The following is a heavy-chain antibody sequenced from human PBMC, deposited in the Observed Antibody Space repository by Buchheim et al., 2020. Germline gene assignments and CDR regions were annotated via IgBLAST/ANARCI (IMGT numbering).Heavy chain of an antibody. CDR1: GGSFSGYY. V-gene: IGHV4-34*01. CDR3: AIVRIFRPIVVVPAAYYRYGMDV. Sequence: QVQLQQWGAGLLKPSETLSLTCAVYGGSFSGYYWSWIRQPPGKGLEWIGEINHSGSTNYNPSLKSRVTISVDTSKNQFSLKLSSVTAADTAVYYCAIVRIFRPIVVVPAAYYRYGMDVWGQGTT. J-gene: IGHJ6*02. D-gene: IGHD2-2*01. CDR2: INHSGST.